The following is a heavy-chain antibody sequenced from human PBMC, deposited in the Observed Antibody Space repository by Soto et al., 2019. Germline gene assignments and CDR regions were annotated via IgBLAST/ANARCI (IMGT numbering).Heavy chain of an antibody. CDR1: GGSISGGIYY. J-gene: IGHJ6*03. D-gene: IGHD2-15*01. CDR2: IYYSGST. V-gene: IGHV4-61*01. Sequence: SETLSLTCTVSGGSISGGIYYWSWVRQSPGKGLEWIGYIYYSGSTHYNPSLRSRVTISVDTSKNQFSLKLSSVTAADTAVYYCARSYRRYCSGGSCYSYYYYYMDVWGKGTTVTVSS. CDR3: ARSYRRYCSGGSCYSYYYYYMDV.